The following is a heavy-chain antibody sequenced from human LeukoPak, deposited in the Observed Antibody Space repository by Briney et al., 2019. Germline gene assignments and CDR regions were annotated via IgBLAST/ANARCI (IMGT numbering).Heavy chain of an antibody. Sequence: SETLSLTCSVSGGSISSYYWSWIRQPPGKGLEWIGYIDYSGSTNYSPSLKSRVTISIDTSRNQFSMNLNSVTAADTAVYYCAKGAGPPWFDPWGQGTLVTVSS. CDR1: GGSISSYY. V-gene: IGHV4-59*08. J-gene: IGHJ5*02. CDR2: IDYSGST. D-gene: IGHD6-19*01. CDR3: AKGAGPPWFDP.